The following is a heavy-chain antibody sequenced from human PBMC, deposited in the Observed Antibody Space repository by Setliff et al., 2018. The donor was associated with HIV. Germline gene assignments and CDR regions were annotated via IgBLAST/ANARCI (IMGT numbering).Heavy chain of an antibody. V-gene: IGHV1-18*04. D-gene: IGHD3-10*01. J-gene: IGHJ6*02. CDR3: SRSGVPPYYYYGMDV. CDR1: GYTYTTYG. CDR2: INSYNGNT. Sequence: KVSCKASGYTYTTYGVNWVRQAPGQGLEWMGRINSYNGNTKFAQKFQGRVTMTTDTSTTTAFMELRSLKADDTGIYYCSRSGVPPYYYYGMDVWGQGTTVTVSS.